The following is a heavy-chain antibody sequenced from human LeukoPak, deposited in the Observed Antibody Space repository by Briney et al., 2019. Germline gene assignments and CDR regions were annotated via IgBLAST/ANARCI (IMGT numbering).Heavy chain of an antibody. CDR1: GFTFSSYA. Sequence: PGGSLRLSCAASGFTFSSYAMSWVRQAPGKGLEWVSAISGSGGSTYYADSVKGRFTISRDNSKNTLYLQMNSLRAEDTAVYYCAKTPRGYYDSSGYYYDYWGQATLVTVSS. CDR2: ISGSGGST. CDR3: AKTPRGYYDSSGYYYDY. V-gene: IGHV3-23*01. D-gene: IGHD3-22*01. J-gene: IGHJ4*02.